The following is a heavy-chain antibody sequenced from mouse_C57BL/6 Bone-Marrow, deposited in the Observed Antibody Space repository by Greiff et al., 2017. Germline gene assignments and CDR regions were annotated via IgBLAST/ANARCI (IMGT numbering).Heavy chain of an antibody. J-gene: IGHJ4*01. CDR3: ARSTYDGYYEMDY. Sequence: QVQLKESGAELVRPGTSVKVSCKASGYAFTNYLIEWVKQRPGQGLEWIGVINPGSGGTNYNEKFKGKATLTADKSSSTAYMQLSSLTSEDSAVYFCARSTYDGYYEMDYWGQGTSVTVSS. V-gene: IGHV1-54*01. CDR2: INPGSGGT. CDR1: GYAFTNYL. D-gene: IGHD2-3*01.